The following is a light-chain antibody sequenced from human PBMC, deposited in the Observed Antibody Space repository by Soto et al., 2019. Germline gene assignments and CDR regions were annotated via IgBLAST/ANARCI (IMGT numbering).Light chain of an antibody. Sequence: EIVMTQSPAILSVSPGAGATLFCRASQSIRNNFLAWYPHKPGQAPRLLIHGASTRATGVPARFSGSASETEFTLTISSLQSEDFAVYYCQQYSAWPLTFGGGTKVEI. CDR3: QQYSAWPLT. J-gene: IGKJ4*01. V-gene: IGKV3-15*01. CDR1: QSIRNN. CDR2: GAS.